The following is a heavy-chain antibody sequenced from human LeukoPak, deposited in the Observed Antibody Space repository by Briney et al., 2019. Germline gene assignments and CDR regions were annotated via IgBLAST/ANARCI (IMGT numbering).Heavy chain of an antibody. CDR1: GGSISSYY. Sequence: SETLSLTCTVSGGSISSYYWSWIRQPPGKGLEWIGYIYYSGSTNYNPSLKSRVSITVDTSKNQFSLNLNSVTAADTAVYYCARRKSAEYCSSISRPQGNWFDPWGQGILVTVSS. CDR3: ARRKSAEYCSSISRPQGNWFDP. V-gene: IGHV4-59*08. J-gene: IGHJ5*02. CDR2: IYYSGST. D-gene: IGHD2-2*01.